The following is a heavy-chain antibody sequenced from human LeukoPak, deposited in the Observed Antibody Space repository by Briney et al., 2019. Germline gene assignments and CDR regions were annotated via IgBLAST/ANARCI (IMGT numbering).Heavy chain of an antibody. CDR2: ISGSGGST. V-gene: IGHV3-23*01. D-gene: IGHD5-12*01. CDR3: AKEYSGYDDFDY. CDR1: GFTFSSYA. J-gene: IGHJ4*02. Sequence: GGSLRLSCAASGFTFSSYATSWVRQAPGKGLEWVSAISGSGGSTFYADSGRGRFTISRDNSKNTLDLQMSSLRAEDTAVYYCAKEYSGYDDFDYWGQGTLVTVSS.